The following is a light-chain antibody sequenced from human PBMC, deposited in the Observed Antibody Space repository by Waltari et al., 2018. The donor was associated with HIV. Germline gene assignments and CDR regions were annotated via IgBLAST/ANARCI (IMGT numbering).Light chain of an antibody. CDR3: SSHAGSKVV. CDR1: SSDVGGYNY. J-gene: IGLJ2*01. V-gene: IGLV2-8*01. CDR2: DVI. Sequence: QSALTQPPSASGSPGQSVTLSCTGTSSDVGGYNYVSWHQQHPGKAPNLIIYDVIKRPSGVPDRFSGSKSGNTASLTVSGLQPEDEADYYCSSHAGSKVVFGGGTRRTVL.